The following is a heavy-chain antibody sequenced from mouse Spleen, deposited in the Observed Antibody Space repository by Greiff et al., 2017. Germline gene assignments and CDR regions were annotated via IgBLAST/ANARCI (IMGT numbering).Heavy chain of an antibody. CDR1: GYAFSSSW. Sequence: QVQLQQSGPELVKPGASVKISCKASGYAFSSSWMNWVKQRPGKGLEWIGRIYPGDGDTNYNGKFKGKATLTADKSSSTAYMQLSSLTSEDSAVYFCARISLRGYYAMDYWGQGTSVTVSS. J-gene: IGHJ4*01. CDR3: ARISLRGYYAMDY. V-gene: IGHV1-82*01. CDR2: IYPGDGDT.